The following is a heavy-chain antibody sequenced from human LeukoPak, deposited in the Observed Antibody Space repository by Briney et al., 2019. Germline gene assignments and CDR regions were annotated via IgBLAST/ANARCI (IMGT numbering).Heavy chain of an antibody. Sequence: GGSLRLSCVGSGFSFSSFAMTWVRQAPGKGLEWVSTIYGGGTNTFCADSVKGRFTISRDDSKNMQFLEMDSLRPEDTAVYFCAERITVAAGIYFDSWGQGTLVTVSS. CDR3: AERITVAAGIYFDS. D-gene: IGHD6-19*01. CDR2: IYGGGTNT. V-gene: IGHV3-23*01. J-gene: IGHJ4*02. CDR1: GFSFSSFA.